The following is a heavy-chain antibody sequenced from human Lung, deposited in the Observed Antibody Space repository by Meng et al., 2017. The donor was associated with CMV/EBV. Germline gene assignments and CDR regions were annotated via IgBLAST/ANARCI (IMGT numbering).Heavy chain of an antibody. CDR2: ISGSGGST. D-gene: IGHD2-2*01. Sequence: GGSXRLXCAASGFTFTSYAMSWVRQAPGKGLEWVSAISGSGGSTYYADSVKGRFTISRDNSKNTLYLQMNSLRAEDTAVYYCAKEGVVIPEGGMDVWGQGXTVTVSS. CDR1: GFTFTSYA. V-gene: IGHV3-23*01. CDR3: AKEGVVIPEGGMDV. J-gene: IGHJ6*02.